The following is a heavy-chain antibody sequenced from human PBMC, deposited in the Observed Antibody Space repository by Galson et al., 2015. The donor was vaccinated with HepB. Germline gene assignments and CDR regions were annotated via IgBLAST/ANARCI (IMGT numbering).Heavy chain of an antibody. CDR3: AKGAENYDDVWGSVGYYYGMDV. CDR2: ISGSGGSS. CDR1: GFTFSNYV. D-gene: IGHD3-16*01. J-gene: IGHJ6*02. V-gene: IGHV3-23*01. Sequence: SLRLSCAASGFTFSNYVMTWVRQAPGKGLGWVSGISGSGGSSYHADSVKGRFTISRDNSKNTLYLQMNSLRAEDTAIYYCAKGAENYDDVWGSVGYYYGMDVWGQGTTVTVSS.